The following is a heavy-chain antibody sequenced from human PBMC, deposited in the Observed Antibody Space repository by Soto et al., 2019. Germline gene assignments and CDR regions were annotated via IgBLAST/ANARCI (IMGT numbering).Heavy chain of an antibody. J-gene: IGHJ4*02. CDR2: IYYSGST. Sequence: TSETLSLTCTVSGGSISSYYWSWIRQPPGKGLEWIGYIYYSGSTNYNPSLKSRVTISVDTSKNQFSLKLSSVTAADTAVYYCARVNIGKMMTFDYWGQGTLVTVSS. V-gene: IGHV4-59*01. D-gene: IGHD2-15*01. CDR3: ARVNIGKMMTFDY. CDR1: GGSISSYY.